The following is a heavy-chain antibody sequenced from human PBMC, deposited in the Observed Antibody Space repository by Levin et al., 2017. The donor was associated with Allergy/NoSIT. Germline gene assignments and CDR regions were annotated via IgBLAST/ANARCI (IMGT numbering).Heavy chain of an antibody. J-gene: IGHJ4*02. CDR3: ARDLRGSGSY. Sequence: GESLKISCAASGFTVSSNYMSWVRQAPGKGLEWVSVIYSGGSTYYADSVKGRFTISRDNSKNTLYLQMNSLRAEDTAVYYCARDLRGSGSYWGQGTLVTVSS. CDR2: IYSGGST. CDR1: GFTVSSNY. D-gene: IGHD3-10*01. V-gene: IGHV3-66*01.